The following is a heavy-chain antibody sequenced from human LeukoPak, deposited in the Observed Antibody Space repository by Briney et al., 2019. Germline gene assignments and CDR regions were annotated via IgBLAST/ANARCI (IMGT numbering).Heavy chain of an antibody. CDR3: ARHLAAAGPGDAFDI. Sequence: GESLKISCRGSGYSFTTYWIDWVRQMPGKGLEWMGIIYPGDSDTRYSPSFQGQVTISADKSISTAYLQWSSLKASDTAMYYCARHLAAAGPGDAFDIWGQGTMVTVSS. J-gene: IGHJ3*02. D-gene: IGHD6-13*01. CDR2: IYPGDSDT. CDR1: GYSFTTYW. V-gene: IGHV5-51*01.